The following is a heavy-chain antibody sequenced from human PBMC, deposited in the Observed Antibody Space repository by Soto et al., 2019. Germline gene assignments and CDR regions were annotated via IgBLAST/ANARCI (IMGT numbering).Heavy chain of an antibody. CDR2: IYSGGST. CDR1: GFTVSSNY. CDR3: ARTYFSGGYSSSFDAFDI. Sequence: GGSLRLSCAASGFTVSSNYMSWVRQAPGKGLEWVSVIYSGGSTYYADSVKGRFTISRDNSKNTLYLQMNSLRAEDTAVYYCARTYFSGGYSSSFDAFDIWGQGTMVTVSS. D-gene: IGHD6-13*01. V-gene: IGHV3-66*02. J-gene: IGHJ3*02.